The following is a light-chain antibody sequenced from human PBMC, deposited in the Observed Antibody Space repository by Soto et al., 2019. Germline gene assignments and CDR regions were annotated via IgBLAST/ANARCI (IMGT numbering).Light chain of an antibody. CDR2: DVN. CDR1: NSDVESYNL. J-gene: IGLJ2*01. V-gene: IGLV2-23*02. CDR3: CSDASDNSLVR. Sequence: QYALTQPASVSGSPGQSITISCTGTNSDVESYNLVSWYQQHPGKAPTRVSYDVNTRPSGVSNRFSGSKSGNTASLTISGIQPEDEADYFCSDASDNSLVRFGGGTKVTVL.